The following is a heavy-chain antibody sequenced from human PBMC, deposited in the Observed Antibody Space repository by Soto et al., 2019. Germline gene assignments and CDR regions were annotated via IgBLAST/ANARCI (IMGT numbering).Heavy chain of an antibody. V-gene: IGHV3-72*01. CDR2: TRNKANSYTT. D-gene: IGHD5-18*01. J-gene: IGHJ4*02. Sequence: EVQLVESGGGLVQPGGSLSLACAASGFIFSDHYIDWVRQAPGKGLEWVGRTRNKANSYTTDYAASVKGRFAISRDDSRNSVFLQMHSLKTEDTALYYCTRVVAGYTYDHYFESWGQGTLVTVSS. CDR3: TRVVAGYTYDHYFES. CDR1: GFIFSDHY.